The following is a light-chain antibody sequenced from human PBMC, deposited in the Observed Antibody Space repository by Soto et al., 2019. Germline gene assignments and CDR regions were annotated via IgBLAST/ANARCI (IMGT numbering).Light chain of an antibody. CDR3: QQYNSYSLT. J-gene: IGKJ1*01. CDR2: KAF. CDR1: QSISSW. Sequence: DIQMTQSPATLSASVGERVTITCRASQSISSWLAWYQQKPGKAPKLLIYKAFSLEIGVPSRFSGSGSGTEFTLPISSLQPDDFATYSCQQYNSYSLTLGQGTKWIS. V-gene: IGKV1-5*03.